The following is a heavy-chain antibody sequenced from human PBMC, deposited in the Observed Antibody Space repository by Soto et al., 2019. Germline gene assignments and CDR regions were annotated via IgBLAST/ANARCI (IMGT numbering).Heavy chain of an antibody. D-gene: IGHD3-16*01. CDR2: IYYSGST. CDR1: GGSISSGGYY. V-gene: IGHV4-31*03. J-gene: IGHJ6*04. CDR3: ARMGRFAGEGMDV. Sequence: SETLSLTCTVSGGSISSGGYYWSWIRQHPGKGLEWIGYIYYSGSTYYNPSLKSRVTISVDTSKNQFSLKLSSVTAADTAVYYCARMGRFAGEGMDVWGKGTTVTVSS.